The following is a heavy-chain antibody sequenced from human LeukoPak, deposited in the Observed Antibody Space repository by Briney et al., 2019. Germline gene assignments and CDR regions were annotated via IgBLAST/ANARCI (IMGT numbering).Heavy chain of an antibody. Sequence: GGSLRLSCAASGFTFSSYAMSWVRQAPGKGLEWVSAISGSGGSTYYADSVKGRFAISRDNSKNTLYLQMNSLRAEDTAVYYCAKEVRYYYDSSGPRWFDPWGQGTLVTVSS. CDR1: GFTFSSYA. CDR2: ISGSGGST. D-gene: IGHD3-22*01. J-gene: IGHJ5*02. CDR3: AKEVRYYYDSSGPRWFDP. V-gene: IGHV3-23*01.